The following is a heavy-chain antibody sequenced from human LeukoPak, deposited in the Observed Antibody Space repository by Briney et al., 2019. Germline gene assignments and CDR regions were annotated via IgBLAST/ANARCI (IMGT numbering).Heavy chain of an antibody. CDR1: GGSISSYY. Sequence: SETLSLTCTVSGGSISSYYWSWIRQPAGKGLEWIGRIYTSGSTNYNPSLKSRVTMSVDTFKNQFSLKLSSVTAADTAVYYCARATRSGGSWIFDYWGQGALVTVSS. CDR2: IYTSGST. V-gene: IGHV4-4*07. CDR3: ARATRSGGSWIFDY. J-gene: IGHJ4*02. D-gene: IGHD2-15*01.